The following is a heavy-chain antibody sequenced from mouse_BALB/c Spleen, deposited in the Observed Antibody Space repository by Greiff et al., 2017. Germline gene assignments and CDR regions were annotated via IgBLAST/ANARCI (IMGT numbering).Heavy chain of an antibody. CDR3: ARDSDYYGSSYAMDY. D-gene: IGHD1-1*01. V-gene: IGHV1-4*01. CDR1: GYTFTSYT. CDR2: INPSSGYT. J-gene: IGHJ4*01. Sequence: QVQLKQSGAELARPGASVKMSCKASGYTFTSYTMHWVKQRPGQGLEWIGYINPSSGYTNYNQKFKDKATLTADKSSSTAYMQLSSLTSEDSAVYYCARDSDYYGSSYAMDYWGQGTSVTVSS.